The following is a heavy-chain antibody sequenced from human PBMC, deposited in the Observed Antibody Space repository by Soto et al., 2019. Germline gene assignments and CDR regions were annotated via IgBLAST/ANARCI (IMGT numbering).Heavy chain of an antibody. Sequence: ASVKVSCKASGYTFTSYGISWVRQAPGQGLEWMGRISAYNSNTNYAQKLQGRVTMTTDTSTSTAYVELRSLKSDDTAVYYCARGGHIAVVTASFDNWGQGTLVTVS. CDR1: GYTFTSYG. V-gene: IGHV1-18*01. D-gene: IGHD2-21*02. CDR2: ISAYNSNT. J-gene: IGHJ4*02. CDR3: ARGGHIAVVTASFDN.